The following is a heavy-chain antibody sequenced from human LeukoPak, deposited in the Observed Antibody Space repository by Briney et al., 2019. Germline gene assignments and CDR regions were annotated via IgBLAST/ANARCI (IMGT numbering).Heavy chain of an antibody. D-gene: IGHD2-8*01. Sequence: GGSLRLSCAASGFTFSSDAMRRVRQAPGKGLEWVSAISGSGGSTYYADSVKGRFTISRDNSKNTLYLQMNSPRAEDTAVYYCARVRSQYGYFDYWGQGTLVTVSS. CDR3: ARVRSQYGYFDY. CDR2: ISGSGGST. J-gene: IGHJ4*02. CDR1: GFTFSSDA. V-gene: IGHV3-23*01.